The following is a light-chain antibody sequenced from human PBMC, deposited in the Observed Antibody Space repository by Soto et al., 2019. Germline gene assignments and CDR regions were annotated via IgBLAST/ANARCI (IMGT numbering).Light chain of an antibody. CDR3: QQRSNWPWT. V-gene: IGKV3D-11*02. J-gene: IGKJ1*01. Sequence: EIVLTQSPATLSLSPGERATLSCRASQSVSSYLAWYQQKPGQAPRLLIYDASNRATGIPARFSGSGPGTDFTLTISSLEPEDFAGYYCQQRSNWPWTFGQVTKVEIK. CDR2: DAS. CDR1: QSVSSY.